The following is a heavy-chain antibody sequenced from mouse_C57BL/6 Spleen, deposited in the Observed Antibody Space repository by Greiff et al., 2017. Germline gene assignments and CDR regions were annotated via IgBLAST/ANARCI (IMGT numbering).Heavy chain of an antibody. CDR1: GFTFSDYY. J-gene: IGHJ1*03. CDR2: INYDGSST. V-gene: IGHV5-16*01. CDR3: AREGYDGSSLYWYFDV. Sequence: EVKLVESEGGLVQPGSSMKLSCTASGFTFSDYYMAWVRQVPEKGLEWVANINYDGSSTYYLDSLKSRFIISRDNAKNILYLQMSSLKSEDTATYYCAREGYDGSSLYWYFDVWGTGTTVTVSS. D-gene: IGHD1-1*01.